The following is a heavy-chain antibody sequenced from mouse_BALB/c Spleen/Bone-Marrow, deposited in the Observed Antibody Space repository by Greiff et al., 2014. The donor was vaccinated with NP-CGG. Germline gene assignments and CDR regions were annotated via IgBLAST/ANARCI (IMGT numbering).Heavy chain of an antibody. D-gene: IGHD2-3*01. J-gene: IGHJ1*01. V-gene: IGHV1-69*02. CDR3: ARSHGYYPYWYFDV. CDR1: GYTFTSYW. CDR2: IDPSDSET. Sequence: QVQLKESGAELAKPGAPVKLSCKASGYTFTSYWMNWVKQRPGRGLEWIGRIDPSDSETHYNQKFKDKATLTVDKSSSTAYIQLSSLTSEDSAVYYCARSHGYYPYWYFDVWGAGTTVTVSS.